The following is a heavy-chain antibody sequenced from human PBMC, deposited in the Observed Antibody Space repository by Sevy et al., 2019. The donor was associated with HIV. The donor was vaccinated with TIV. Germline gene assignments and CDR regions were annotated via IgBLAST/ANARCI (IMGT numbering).Heavy chain of an antibody. D-gene: IGHD3-10*01. CDR2: TYYRSKWYN. Sequence: KQSQTLSLTCAISGDSVSSNSAAWNWIRQSPSRGLEWLGRTYYRSKWYNDYAVSVKSRITINPATSKNQFSLQLNSVTPEDTAVYYCARDQALLLWFGELLLGFDPWGQGTLVTVSS. J-gene: IGHJ5*02. CDR3: ARDQALLLWFGELLLGFDP. CDR1: GDSVSSNSAA. V-gene: IGHV6-1*01.